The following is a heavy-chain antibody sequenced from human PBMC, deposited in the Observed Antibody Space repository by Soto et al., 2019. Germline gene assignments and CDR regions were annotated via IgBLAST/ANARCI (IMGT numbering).Heavy chain of an antibody. D-gene: IGHD4-17*01. CDR1: DGSISSGDYY. V-gene: IGHV4-30-4*01. J-gene: IGHJ4*02. Sequence: PSETLSLTCTVSDGSISSGDYYWSWIRQPPGKGQEWIGYIYYSGSTYYNPSLKSRVTISVDTSKNQFSLKLSSVNAADTAVYYCARDYGGKIFAYWGQGTLVTVSS. CDR3: ARDYGGKIFAY. CDR2: IYYSGST.